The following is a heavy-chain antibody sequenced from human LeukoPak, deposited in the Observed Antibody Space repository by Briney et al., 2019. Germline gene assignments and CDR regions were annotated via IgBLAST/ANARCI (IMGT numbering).Heavy chain of an antibody. CDR2: IYYSGST. CDR1: GGSISSYY. D-gene: IGHD6-13*01. V-gene: IGHV4-59*01. J-gene: IGHJ4*02. CDR3: ARRARVAAAAFDY. Sequence: PSETLSLTCTVSGGSISSYYWSWIRQPPGKGLEWIGYIYYSGSTNYNPSLKSRVTISVDTSKNQFSPKLSSVTAADTAVYYCARRARVAAAAFDYWGQGTLVTVSS.